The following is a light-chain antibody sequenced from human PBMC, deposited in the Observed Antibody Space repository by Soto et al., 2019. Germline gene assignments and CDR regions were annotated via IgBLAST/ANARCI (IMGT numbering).Light chain of an antibody. V-gene: IGLV2-23*01. Sequence: QSALTQPASVSGSPGQSITISCTGTSSDIGRYNLVSWYQQHPGKAPKLMMYEGTKRPSGVSDRFSGSKSGNTASLTISGLQAEDEAHYYCCSYAASSTVVFGGGTKLTVL. J-gene: IGLJ2*01. CDR2: EGT. CDR1: SSDIGRYNL. CDR3: CSYAASSTVV.